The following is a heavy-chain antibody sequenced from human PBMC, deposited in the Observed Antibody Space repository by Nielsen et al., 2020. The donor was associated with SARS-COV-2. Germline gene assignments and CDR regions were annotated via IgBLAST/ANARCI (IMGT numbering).Heavy chain of an antibody. CDR3: ARELSDCNETPCHRLGFDP. D-gene: IGHD2-21*02. J-gene: IGHJ5*02. CDR1: GGSISSQNW. Sequence: SETLSLTCAVSGGSISSQNWWTWVRQSPGKGLEWIGEIYHGGTTNYSPSLKSRVSMSIDKTHNRFSLKLNSVTAADTATYYCARELSDCNETPCHRLGFDPWGQGTLVIVSS. CDR2: IYHGGTT. V-gene: IGHV4-4*02.